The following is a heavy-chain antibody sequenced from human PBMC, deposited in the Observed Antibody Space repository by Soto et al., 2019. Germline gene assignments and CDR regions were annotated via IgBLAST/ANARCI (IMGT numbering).Heavy chain of an antibody. J-gene: IGHJ4*02. CDR1: GFTFNRYG. CDR2: ISFDGSNK. D-gene: IGHD2-8*01. V-gene: IGHV3-30*18. Sequence: VGSLRLSCAASGFTFNRYGMHWVRQAPGKGLEWVAAISFDGSNKYYEASVKGRFSISRDNFNDTLLLQMNSLRPEDTAVYYCAKIMRFCTNGVCYKAPIDHWGQGTLVTVSS. CDR3: AKIMRFCTNGVCYKAPIDH.